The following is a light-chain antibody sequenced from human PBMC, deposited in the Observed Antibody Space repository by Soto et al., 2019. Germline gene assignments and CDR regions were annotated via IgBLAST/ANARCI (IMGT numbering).Light chain of an antibody. CDR1: HDISTY. J-gene: IGKJ3*01. Sequence: DIQMTQSPSSLSAFVGDRVTITCQASHDISTYVNWYQQKPGKTPNLLIYAASNLETRVPSRFSGSGSGTKFTLTISRLQSEDIGTYYCQQYDNLPVTFGPGTKVNVK. V-gene: IGKV1-33*01. CDR3: QQYDNLPVT. CDR2: AAS.